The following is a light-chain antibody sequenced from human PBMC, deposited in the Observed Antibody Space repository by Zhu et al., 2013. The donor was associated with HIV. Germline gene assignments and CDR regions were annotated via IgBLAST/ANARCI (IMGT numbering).Light chain of an antibody. V-gene: IGKV3-15*01. Sequence: EIVMTQSPATLSVSPGESATLSCRASQSVNKYLAWYQQKRGQAPRLLIYGASTRATGIPAKFSGSGSETEFTLTISSLQSEDFAIYYCQQYNNWPPWTFGQGTMVEIK. CDR3: QQYNNWPPWT. J-gene: IGKJ1*01. CDR1: QSVNKY. CDR2: GAS.